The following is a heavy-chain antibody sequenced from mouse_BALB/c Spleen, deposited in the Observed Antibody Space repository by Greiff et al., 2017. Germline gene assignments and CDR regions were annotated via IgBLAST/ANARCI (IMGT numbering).Heavy chain of an antibody. CDR3: ARRGLRRKDAMDY. J-gene: IGHJ4*01. D-gene: IGHD2-4*01. V-gene: IGHV2-2*02. Sequence: VKLQESGPGLVQPSQSLSITCTVSGFSLTSYGVHWVRQSPGKGLEWLGVIWSGGSTDYNAAFISRLSISKDNSKSQVFFKMNSLQANDTAIYYCARRGLRRKDAMDYWGQGTSVTVSS. CDR2: IWSGGST. CDR1: GFSLTSYG.